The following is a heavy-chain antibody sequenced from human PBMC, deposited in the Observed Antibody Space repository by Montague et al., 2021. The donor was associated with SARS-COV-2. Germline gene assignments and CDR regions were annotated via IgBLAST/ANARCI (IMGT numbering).Heavy chain of an antibody. CDR1: DGSISSGGYY. Sequence: TLSLTCTASDGSISSGGYYCSLLRQPPGKLLEWIGYIYYSGGTYYNPSLRSRVTILVDTSKNQFYLKLSSVTAAATAVYYSACYVDSSGWRKPRGYGTIDDWGQGTLVTVSS. J-gene: IGHJ4*02. CDR3: ACYVDSSGWRKPRGYGTIDD. D-gene: IGHD6-19*01. V-gene: IGHV4-31*03. CDR2: IYYSGGT.